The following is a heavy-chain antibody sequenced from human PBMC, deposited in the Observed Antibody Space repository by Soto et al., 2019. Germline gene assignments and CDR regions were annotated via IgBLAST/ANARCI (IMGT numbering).Heavy chain of an antibody. V-gene: IGHV2-5*02. CDR1: EFSLSTSGVG. CDR3: AHFDRPGASDI. Sequence: QITLKDSGLSLVKPTQTLTVTCTFSEFSLSTSGVGVGWIRQSPAKALEWLALIYWDDDRRYRPSLKNRLTITRDTPKNQVALTKTNMDPVDTATYDCAHFDRPGASDIWGRGTKVTVSS. CDR2: IYWDDDR. D-gene: IGHD3-9*01. J-gene: IGHJ3*02.